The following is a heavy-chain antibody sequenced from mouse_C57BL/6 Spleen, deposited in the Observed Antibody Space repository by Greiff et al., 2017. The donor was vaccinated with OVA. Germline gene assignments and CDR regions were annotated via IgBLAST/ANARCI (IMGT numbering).Heavy chain of an antibody. CDR2: IDPETGGT. Sequence: VQLQQSGAELVRPGASVTLSCKASGYTFTDYEMHWVKQTPVHGLEWIGAIDPETGGTAYNQKFKGKAILTADTSSSTAYMELRSLTSEDSAVYYCTRCYGSSYVPLYWYFDVWGTGTTVTVSS. CDR1: GYTFTDYE. D-gene: IGHD1-1*01. V-gene: IGHV1-15*01. J-gene: IGHJ1*03. CDR3: TRCYGSSYVPLYWYFDV.